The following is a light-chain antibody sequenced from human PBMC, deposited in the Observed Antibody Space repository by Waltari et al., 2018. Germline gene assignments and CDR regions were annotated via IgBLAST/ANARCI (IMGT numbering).Light chain of an antibody. J-gene: IGLJ1*01. CDR1: TSDVGGSDL. V-gene: IGLV2-23*02. CDR2: EVF. Sequence: QSALTQPASVSGTPAQSLTISCSGTTSDVGGSDLVPCYQQHPGEAPKLLICEVFKRPPDTSSRFSGAKSGSTASLTISGLQPEDEADYYCCSYAGRGTYVFGSGTKVTVL. CDR3: CSYAGRGTYV.